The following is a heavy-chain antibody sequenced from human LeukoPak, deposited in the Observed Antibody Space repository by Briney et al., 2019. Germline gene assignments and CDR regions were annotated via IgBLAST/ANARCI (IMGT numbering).Heavy chain of an antibody. D-gene: IGHD3-3*01. CDR1: GFTFTIFG. J-gene: IGHJ3*02. V-gene: IGHV3-48*01. CDR2: IDARSGIT. Sequence: TGGSLRLSCAASGFTFTIFGLNWVRQAPGKGPEWVSYIDARSGITYYADSVQGRFTISRDNAKESVFLQMNSLRADDTAVYYCARTYDFGRGPPGDAFDNWGPGTLVTVSS. CDR3: ARTYDFGRGPPGDAFDN.